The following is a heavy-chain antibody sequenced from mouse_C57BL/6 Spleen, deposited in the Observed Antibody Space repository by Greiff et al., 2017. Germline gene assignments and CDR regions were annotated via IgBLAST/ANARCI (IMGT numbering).Heavy chain of an antibody. Sequence: DVKLQESGPGMVKPSQSLSLTCTVTGYSITSGYDWHWLRHFPGNKLEWMGYISYSGSTNYNPSLKSRISITHDTSKNHFFLKLNSVTTEDTATYYCARGGGSSSYYFDYWGQGTTLTVSS. CDR3: ARGGGSSSYYFDY. V-gene: IGHV3-1*01. CDR1: GYSITSGYD. D-gene: IGHD1-1*01. CDR2: ISYSGST. J-gene: IGHJ2*01.